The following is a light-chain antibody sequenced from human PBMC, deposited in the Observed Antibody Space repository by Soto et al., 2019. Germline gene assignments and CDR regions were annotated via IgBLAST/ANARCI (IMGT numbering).Light chain of an antibody. Sequence: DIQMTQSPSSLSASVGDRVTINCRASQGIDNHLAWYQQKPGKAPKLLIYAASTLQSGVPSRFTGSGSGTDFTLTISSLQPEDAATYYCQKCKVAPFTFGGGTKVDIK. CDR2: AAS. CDR1: QGIDNH. J-gene: IGKJ4*01. V-gene: IGKV1-27*01. CDR3: QKCKVAPFT.